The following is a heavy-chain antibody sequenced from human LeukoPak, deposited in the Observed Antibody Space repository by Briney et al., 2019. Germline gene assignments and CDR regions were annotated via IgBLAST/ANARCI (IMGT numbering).Heavy chain of an antibody. CDR1: GGSINSRY. V-gene: IGHV4-59*08. Sequence: SETLSLTCTVSGGSINSRYWSWIRQPPGKGLEWIGYIYYIGSTNYNPSLTSRVAISLDRIKNQFSLKLTSVTAADTAVYYCARRAADDAFDLWGQGTLVTVSS. CDR2: IYYIGST. CDR3: ARRAADDAFDL. J-gene: IGHJ3*01.